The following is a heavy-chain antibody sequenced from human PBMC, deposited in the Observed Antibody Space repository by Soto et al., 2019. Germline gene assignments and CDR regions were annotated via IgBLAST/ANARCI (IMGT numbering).Heavy chain of an antibody. CDR3: ARGIDFGDNWFDP. D-gene: IGHD3-3*01. Sequence: ASVKVSCKTSGYSFTSYDINWVRQATGQGLEWMGWMNPNSGNTGYAQNFQGRVSMTRNTSISTAYMELSSLRSEDTAVYYCARGIDFGDNWFDPWGQGTLVTVSS. CDR2: MNPNSGNT. J-gene: IGHJ5*02. CDR1: GYSFTSYD. V-gene: IGHV1-8*01.